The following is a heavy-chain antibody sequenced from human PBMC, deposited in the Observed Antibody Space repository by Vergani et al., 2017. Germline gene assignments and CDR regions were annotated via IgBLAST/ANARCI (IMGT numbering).Heavy chain of an antibody. J-gene: IGHJ4*02. CDR3: AHSDRYCSSTSCDSQEFDY. V-gene: IGHV2-5*01. Sequence: QITLKESGPTLVKPTQTLTLTCTFSGFSLSTSGVGVGWIRQPPGKALEWLALIYWNDDKRYSPSLKSRLTITKDTSKNQVVLTLTNMDPVDTATYYCAHSDRYCSSTSCDSQEFDYWGQGTPVTVSS. D-gene: IGHD2-2*01. CDR2: IYWNDDK. CDR1: GFSLSTSGVG.